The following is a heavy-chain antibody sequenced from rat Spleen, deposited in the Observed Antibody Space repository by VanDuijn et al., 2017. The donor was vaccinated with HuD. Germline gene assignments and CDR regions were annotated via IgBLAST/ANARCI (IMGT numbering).Heavy chain of an antibody. V-gene: IGHV5-29*01. Sequence: EVQLVESDGGLVQPGRSLKLSCAASGFTFSNYGMAWVRQAPTKGLEWVATISYDGSSTYYRDSVKGRFTISRDNAKSTLYLQMDSLRSEDTATYYCTRGYVMDAWGQGASVTVSS. CDR1: GFTFSNYG. CDR2: ISYDGSST. J-gene: IGHJ4*01. CDR3: TRGYVMDA.